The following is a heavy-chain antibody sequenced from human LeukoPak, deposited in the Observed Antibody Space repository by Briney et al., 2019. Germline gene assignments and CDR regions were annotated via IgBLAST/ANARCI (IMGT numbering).Heavy chain of an antibody. CDR2: ISAGGGST. V-gene: IGHV3-23*01. J-gene: IGHJ4*02. D-gene: IGHD6-19*01. CDR1: GLTFRSYA. Sequence: GGSLRLSCAASGLTFRSYAMSWVRQAPGKGLEWVSAISAGGGSTYYADSVKGRFTISRDNSKNTVYLQMNSLRADDTAVYYCTTAGQSPHIAVAGTAAYWGQGTLVTVSS. CDR3: TTAGQSPHIAVAGTAAY.